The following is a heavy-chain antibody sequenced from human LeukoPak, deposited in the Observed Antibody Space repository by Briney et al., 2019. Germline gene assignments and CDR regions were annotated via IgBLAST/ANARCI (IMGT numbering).Heavy chain of an antibody. D-gene: IGHD5-12*01. CDR3: AREEQRGYSGYE. J-gene: IGHJ4*02. CDR1: GYTFTGYY. CDR2: ISPNSGGT. Sequence: ASVKVSCKASGYTFTGYYMHWVRQAPGQGLEWMGWISPNSGGTNYAQKFQGRVTMTRDTPISTAYMELSRLRSDDTAVYYCAREEQRGYSGYEWGQGTLVTVSS. V-gene: IGHV1-2*02.